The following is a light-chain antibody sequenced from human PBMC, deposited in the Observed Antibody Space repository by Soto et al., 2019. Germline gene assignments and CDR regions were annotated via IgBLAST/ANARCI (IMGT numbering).Light chain of an antibody. CDR2: DVS. CDR3: QQRSRWPLT. V-gene: IGKV3-11*01. CDR1: QSISSN. J-gene: IGKJ4*01. Sequence: EIVLTQSPATLSVSPGERATIYCRASQSISSNLAWYQQKPGQAPRLIVFDVSNRATGIPARFSGSGSGIDFTLTISSLEPEDFAVYYCQQRSRWPLTFGGGTKVDIK.